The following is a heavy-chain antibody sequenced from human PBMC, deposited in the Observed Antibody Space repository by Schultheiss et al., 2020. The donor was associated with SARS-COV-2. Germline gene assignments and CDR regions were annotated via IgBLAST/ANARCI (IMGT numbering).Heavy chain of an antibody. D-gene: IGHD4-17*01. CDR2: ISGSGGST. V-gene: IGHV3-23*01. J-gene: IGHJ4*02. Sequence: GGSLRLSCAASGFTFSSYAMHWVRQAPGKGLEWVSAISGSGGSTYYADSVKGRFTISRDNSKNTLYLQMNSLRAEDTAIYYCATGLRGTVATRDWGQGTLVTVSS. CDR1: GFTFSSYA. CDR3: ATGLRGTVATRD.